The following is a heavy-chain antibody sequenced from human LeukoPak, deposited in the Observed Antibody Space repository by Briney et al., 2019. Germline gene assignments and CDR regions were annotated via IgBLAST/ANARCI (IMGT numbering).Heavy chain of an antibody. CDR3: ARDVAAAGIDY. J-gene: IGHJ4*02. CDR2: IKQDGSEK. D-gene: IGHD6-13*01. Sequence: GGSLRLSCAASGFTFSSYWVSWVRQAPGKGLEWVANIKQDGSEKYYVDSVKGRFTISRDNAKNSLYLQMNSLRAEDTAVYYCARDVAAAGIDYWGQGTLVTVSS. CDR1: GFTFSSYW. V-gene: IGHV3-7*01.